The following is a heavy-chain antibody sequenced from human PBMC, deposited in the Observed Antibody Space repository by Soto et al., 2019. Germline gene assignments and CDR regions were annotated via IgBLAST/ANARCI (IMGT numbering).Heavy chain of an antibody. CDR3: ARYNADIVVVPAVRPHSYCMDF. CDR2: IDPSDSYT. Sequence: GESLKISCKGSGYSFTSYWISWVRQMPGKGLEWMGRIDPSDSYTNYSPSFQGHVTISADKSISTAYLQWSSLKASDPAMYYCARYNADIVVVPAVRPHSYCMDFWGPGTMVTVSS. V-gene: IGHV5-10-1*01. J-gene: IGHJ6*02. D-gene: IGHD2-2*01. CDR1: GYSFTSYW.